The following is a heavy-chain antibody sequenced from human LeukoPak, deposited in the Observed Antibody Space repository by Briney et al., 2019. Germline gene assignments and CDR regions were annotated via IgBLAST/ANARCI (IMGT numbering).Heavy chain of an antibody. Sequence: KPSETLSLTCAVYGGSFSVYYWSWIRQPPGKGLEWIGEINHSGSTNYNPSLKSRVTISVDKSKNQFSLKLSSVTAADTAVYYCARGLGFGPGYFQHWGQGTLVTVSS. CDR2: INHSGST. CDR3: ARGLGFGPGYFQH. J-gene: IGHJ1*01. D-gene: IGHD3-3*01. CDR1: GGSFSVYY. V-gene: IGHV4-34*01.